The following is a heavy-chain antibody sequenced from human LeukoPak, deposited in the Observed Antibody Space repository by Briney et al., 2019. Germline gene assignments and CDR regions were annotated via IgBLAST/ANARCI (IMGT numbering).Heavy chain of an antibody. CDR1: GYSISNGYY. Sequence: SETLSLTCTVSGYSISNGYYWGWIRQPPGKGLEWIESIYHSGNTYYNPSLKSRVTISVDTSKNQFSLKLSSVTAADTAVYYCARDRKRNYDSSGYYHETDAFDIWGQGTMVTVSS. D-gene: IGHD3-22*01. V-gene: IGHV4-38-2*02. J-gene: IGHJ3*02. CDR2: IYHSGNT. CDR3: ARDRKRNYDSSGYYHETDAFDI.